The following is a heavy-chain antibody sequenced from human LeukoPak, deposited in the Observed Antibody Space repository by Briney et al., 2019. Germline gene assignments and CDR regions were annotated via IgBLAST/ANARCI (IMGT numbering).Heavy chain of an antibody. CDR2: IIPILGIA. V-gene: IGHV1-69*04. Sequence: ASVKVSCKASGGTFSSYAISWVRQAPGQGLEWMGRIIPILGIANYAQKFQGRVTITADKSTSTAYMELSSLRSEDTAVYYCARAGGWAREDYKADAFDIWGQGTMVTVSS. J-gene: IGHJ3*02. CDR1: GGTFSSYA. D-gene: IGHD6-19*01. CDR3: ARAGGWAREDYKADAFDI.